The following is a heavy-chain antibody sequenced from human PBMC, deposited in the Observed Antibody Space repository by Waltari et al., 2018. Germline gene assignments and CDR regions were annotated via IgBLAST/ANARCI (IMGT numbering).Heavy chain of an antibody. CDR3: ATDLEATPFSVGY. D-gene: IGHD1-26*01. Sequence: QVQLVQSGAAGTKPGSSVKVSCTASGCTFRRDAISWLREAPGQGLEWMGRIIPNRGIANYAQKFQGRVTFTADESTSTAYTENNSLTSEDTAVYYCATDLEATPFSVGYWGQGALVTVSS. CDR2: IIPNRGIA. J-gene: IGHJ4*02. CDR1: GCTFRRDA. V-gene: IGHV1-69*04.